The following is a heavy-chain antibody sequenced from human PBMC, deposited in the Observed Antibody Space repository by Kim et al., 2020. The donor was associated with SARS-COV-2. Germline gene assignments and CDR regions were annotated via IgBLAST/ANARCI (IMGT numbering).Heavy chain of an antibody. J-gene: IGHJ4*02. Sequence: SLKSRVTITVDTSKNQFSLKLSSVTAADTAVYYCARGLDYDSSGYYGIDYWGQGTLVTVSS. V-gene: IGHV4-34*13. CDR3: ARGLDYDSSGYYGIDY. D-gene: IGHD3-22*01.